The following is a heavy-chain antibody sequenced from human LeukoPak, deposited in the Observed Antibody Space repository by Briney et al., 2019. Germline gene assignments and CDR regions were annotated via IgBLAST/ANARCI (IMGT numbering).Heavy chain of an antibody. Sequence: SETLSLTCTVSGGSITRYYWSWIRRPPGKGLEWLAYVEYSGSTAYNPSLNGRIAISPDTSKNQFSLKLRSVTAADTAVYYCARLNGGNWGPGILVTVSS. V-gene: IGHV4-59*08. CDR1: GGSITRYY. CDR2: VEYSGST. D-gene: IGHD4-23*01. J-gene: IGHJ4*02. CDR3: ARLNGGN.